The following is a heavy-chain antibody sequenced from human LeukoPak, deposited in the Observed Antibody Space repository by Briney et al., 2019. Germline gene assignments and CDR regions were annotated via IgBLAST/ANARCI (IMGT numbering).Heavy chain of an antibody. CDR2: IYSGGST. CDR1: GFTVSSNY. J-gene: IGHJ4*02. D-gene: IGHD2-15*01. Sequence: GGSLRLSCAASGFTVSSNYVSWVRQAPGKGLEWVSVIYSGGSTYYADSVKGRFTISRDNSKNTLYLQMNSLRAEDTAVYYCARGEVAANRFDYWGQGTLVTVSS. V-gene: IGHV3-66*01. CDR3: ARGEVAANRFDY.